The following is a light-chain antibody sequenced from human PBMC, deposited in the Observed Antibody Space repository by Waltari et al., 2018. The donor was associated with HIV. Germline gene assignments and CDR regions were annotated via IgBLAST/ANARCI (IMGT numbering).Light chain of an antibody. CDR1: QSVSRN. CDR2: GAS. CDR3: QQYNNWHT. J-gene: IGKJ3*01. V-gene: IGKV3-15*01. Sequence: EIVMTQSPATLSVSPGERATLSCRASQSVSRNLAWYQQKPGQAPRLLIYGASTRAAGVPARFSGSGSGTEFTLTISSLQSEDFAVYYCQQYNNWHTFGPGTKVDIK.